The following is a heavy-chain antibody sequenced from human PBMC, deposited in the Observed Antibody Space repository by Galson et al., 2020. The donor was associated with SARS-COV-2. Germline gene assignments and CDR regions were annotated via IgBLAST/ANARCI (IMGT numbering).Heavy chain of an antibody. CDR1: GFTFTSYR. J-gene: IGHJ4*02. CDR3: ARGLTIMLDY. CDR2: MSFDGSVK. D-gene: IGHD3-10*01. Sequence: SCAASGFTFTSYRMHWVRQAPDKGLEWVALMSFDGSVKYYADSVKGRFTVSRDNSKNTLFLQMNSLRLDDTAVYYCARGLTIMLDYWGRGTLVAVSS. V-gene: IGHV3-30*03.